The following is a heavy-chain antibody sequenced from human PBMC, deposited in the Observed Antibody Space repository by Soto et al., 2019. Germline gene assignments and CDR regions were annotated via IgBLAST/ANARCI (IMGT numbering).Heavy chain of an antibody. D-gene: IGHD3-22*01. CDR3: ARGKSALYSSDYYCFDY. Sequence: EVQLVESGGGLVQPGGSLRLSCAASGFTVSRTYMTWVRQAPGKGLEWVSVIYGGGSTYYADSEKGRFTISRHNSKTTLYLKMNSLKAADTAVYYCARGKSALYSSDYYCFDYWGEGTLVTVSS. J-gene: IGHJ4*02. V-gene: IGHV3-53*04. CDR1: GFTVSRTY. CDR2: IYGGGST.